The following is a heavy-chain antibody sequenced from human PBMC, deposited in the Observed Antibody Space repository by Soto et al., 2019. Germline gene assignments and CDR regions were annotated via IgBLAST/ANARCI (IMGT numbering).Heavy chain of an antibody. Sequence: SETLSLTCTVSGDSINSADYCWSWLRQPPGKGLEWIGYIYYSRSDYYNPSLGRRATITIDTSRNQFSLNLMSVTAADTAVYYCARVVQFYDSSGYSFYYFDYWGQGALVTVSS. V-gene: IGHV4-30-4*01. CDR1: GDSINSADYC. CDR2: IYYSRSD. D-gene: IGHD3-22*01. CDR3: ARVVQFYDSSGYSFYYFDY. J-gene: IGHJ4*02.